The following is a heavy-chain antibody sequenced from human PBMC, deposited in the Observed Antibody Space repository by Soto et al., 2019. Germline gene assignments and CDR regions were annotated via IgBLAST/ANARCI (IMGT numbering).Heavy chain of an antibody. D-gene: IGHD3-22*01. CDR2: FDPEDGET. V-gene: IGHV1-24*01. Sequence: ASVKVSCKVSGYTLTELSMHWVRQAPGKGLEWMGGFDPEDGETIYAQKLQGRVTMTEDTSTDTAYMELSSLRSEDTAVYYCATEQKGYYYDSSGYDYWGQGTLVTVYS. CDR3: ATEQKGYYYDSSGYDY. J-gene: IGHJ4*02. CDR1: GYTLTELS.